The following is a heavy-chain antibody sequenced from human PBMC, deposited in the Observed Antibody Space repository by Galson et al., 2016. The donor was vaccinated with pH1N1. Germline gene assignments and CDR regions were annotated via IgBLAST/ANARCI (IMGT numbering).Heavy chain of an antibody. CDR2: VNPSGST. Sequence: SWIRQPPGKGLEWIGEVNPSGSTIYNPSLNSRVIISADTSRNQFSLKLTSVTAADTAVYFCARVDFGGKLGDWGQGTLVTVSS. J-gene: IGHJ4*02. D-gene: IGHD3-10*01. V-gene: IGHV4-34*01. CDR3: ARVDFGGKLGD.